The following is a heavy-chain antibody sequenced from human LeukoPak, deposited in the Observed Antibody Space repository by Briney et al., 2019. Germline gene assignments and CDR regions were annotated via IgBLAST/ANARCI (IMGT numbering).Heavy chain of an antibody. CDR1: GGSISSSNYY. J-gene: IGHJ4*02. CDR2: IYYSGST. Sequence: SETLSLTCTVSGGSISSSNYYWGWIRQPPGKGLEWIGSIYYSGSTYYNPSLKSRVTISVDTSKNQFSLKLSSVTAADTAVNYCARPLHYHDSSGYVYWGQGTLVTVSS. D-gene: IGHD3-22*01. CDR3: ARPLHYHDSSGYVY. V-gene: IGHV4-39*01.